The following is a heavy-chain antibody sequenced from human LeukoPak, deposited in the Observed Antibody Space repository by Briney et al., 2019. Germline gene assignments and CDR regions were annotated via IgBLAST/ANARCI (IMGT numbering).Heavy chain of an antibody. D-gene: IGHD3/OR15-3a*01. CDR1: GFTVSSNY. V-gene: IGHV3-53*01. CDR2: IYSGGST. CDR3: AKGSGYGPDDFHFDY. J-gene: IGHJ4*02. Sequence: PGGSLRLSCAASGFTVSSNYMSWVRQAPGKGLEWVSVIYSGGSTYYADSVKGRFAISRDNSKNTLYLQMNSLRAEDTAVYYCAKGSGYGPDDFHFDYWGQGTLVTVSS.